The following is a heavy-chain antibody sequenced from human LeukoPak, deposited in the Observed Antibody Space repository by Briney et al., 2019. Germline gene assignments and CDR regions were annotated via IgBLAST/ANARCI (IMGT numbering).Heavy chain of an antibody. D-gene: IGHD6-13*01. CDR3: ARSSPPTYYHFYYYMDV. CDR2: INPNSGGA. CDR1: GYTFTVYY. J-gene: IGHJ6*03. V-gene: IGHV1-2*02. Sequence: GASVKVSCKASGYTFTVYYMHWVRHAPGQGPERMGWINPNSGGAKYAQNFQGRVIMTTDTSISTAYMELSSLRSDDTAVYYCARSSPPTYYHFYYYMDVWGKGSTVTVSS.